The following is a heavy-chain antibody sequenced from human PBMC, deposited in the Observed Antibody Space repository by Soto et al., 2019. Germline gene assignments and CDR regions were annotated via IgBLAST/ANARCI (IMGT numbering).Heavy chain of an antibody. V-gene: IGHV3-53*01. Sequence: EVQLVESGGGLIQPGGSLRLSCEVSGFSVSGNYMSWVRQAQGKGLDWVSVIYSGGSRYYADSVRGRFTISRDESQNTLYLQMNNLRAEDTAVYYCARAMMVRGVLFDLWGRGSLVSVSS. J-gene: IGHJ4*02. CDR1: GFSVSGNY. CDR3: ARAMMVRGVLFDL. CDR2: IYSGGSR. D-gene: IGHD3-10*01.